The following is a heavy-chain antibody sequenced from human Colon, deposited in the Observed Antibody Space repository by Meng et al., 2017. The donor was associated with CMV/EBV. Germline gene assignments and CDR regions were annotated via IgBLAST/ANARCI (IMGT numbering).Heavy chain of an antibody. CDR2: TNPYSGDT. CDR3: GTFGGDFDY. D-gene: IGHD3-3*01. V-gene: IGHV1-2*02. Sequence: VPRMQSGAGKREPGASVKVSCKASGYTFTGYLIHGVRQAPGQGLEWMGWTNPYSGDTIYAQKFEVGVTMTRDASITTAYLELSSLKSDDTAVYYCGTFGGDFDYWGQGTLVTVSS. CDR1: GYTFTGYL. J-gene: IGHJ4*02.